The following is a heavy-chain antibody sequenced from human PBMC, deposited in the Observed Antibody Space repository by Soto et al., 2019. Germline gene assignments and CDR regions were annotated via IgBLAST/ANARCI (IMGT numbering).Heavy chain of an antibody. V-gene: IGHV1-2*02. CDR3: ARERYQVISDGMDV. D-gene: IGHD2-2*01. Sequence: ASVKVSCKASGYTFTGYYIHWVREAPGQGLEWMGWINPQTGGTSYAQKFQGRVTLSRDTSINTAYLELSRLRFVDAAVYFCARERYQVISDGMDVWGQGTTVTVSS. J-gene: IGHJ6*02. CDR2: INPQTGGT. CDR1: GYTFTGYY.